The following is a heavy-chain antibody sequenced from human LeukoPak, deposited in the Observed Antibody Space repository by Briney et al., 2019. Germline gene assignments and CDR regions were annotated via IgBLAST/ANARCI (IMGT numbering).Heavy chain of an antibody. D-gene: IGHD6-19*01. CDR3: ASLIAVAGIGSFDY. CDR2: IYHSGST. J-gene: IGHJ4*02. Sequence: SETLSLTCIVSGGSISSYYWSWIRQPPGKGLEWIGEIYHSGSTNYNPSLKSRVTISVDKSKNQFSLKLSSVTAADTAVYYCASLIAVAGIGSFDYWGQGTLVTVSS. CDR1: GGSISSYY. V-gene: IGHV4-59*12.